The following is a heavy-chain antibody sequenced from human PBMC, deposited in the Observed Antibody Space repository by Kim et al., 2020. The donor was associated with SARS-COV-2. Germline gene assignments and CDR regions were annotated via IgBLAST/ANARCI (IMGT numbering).Heavy chain of an antibody. V-gene: IGHV1-46*01. D-gene: IGHD6-13*01. CDR3: ARAGAAAGLGNWFDP. Sequence: QKFQGRVTMTRDTSTSTVYMGLSSLGSEDTAVYYCARAGAAAGLGNWFDPWGQGTLVTVSS. J-gene: IGHJ5*02.